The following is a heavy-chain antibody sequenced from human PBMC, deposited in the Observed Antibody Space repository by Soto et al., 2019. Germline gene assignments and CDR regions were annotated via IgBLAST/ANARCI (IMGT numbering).Heavy chain of an antibody. J-gene: IGHJ6*02. CDR3: AKTKFRGVVVNV. CDR2: ISNSGNT. V-gene: IGHV3-23*01. D-gene: IGHD3-10*01. CDR1: GFTFSSYA. Sequence: PGGSLRLSCAASGFTFSSYAMYWVRQAPGKGLEWVSTISNSGNTYYADSVEGRFTISRDNSKNTLYLQMNSLGAEDTAVYYCAKTKFRGVVVNVWGQGTTVTVSS.